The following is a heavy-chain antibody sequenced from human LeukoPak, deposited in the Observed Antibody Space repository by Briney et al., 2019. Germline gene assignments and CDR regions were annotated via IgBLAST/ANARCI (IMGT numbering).Heavy chain of an antibody. CDR2: IKQDGSEK. J-gene: IGHJ4*02. D-gene: IGHD5-18*01. CDR3: AKGIRRYSSAFDY. Sequence: GGSLRLSCAASGFTFSSYWMSWVRQGPGKGLGWVANIKQDGSEKYYVDSVRGGFTISRANAKTSLYLQMNSLRAEDMALYSCAKGIRRYSSAFDYWGQGTLVTVSS. V-gene: IGHV3-7*03. CDR1: GFTFSSYW.